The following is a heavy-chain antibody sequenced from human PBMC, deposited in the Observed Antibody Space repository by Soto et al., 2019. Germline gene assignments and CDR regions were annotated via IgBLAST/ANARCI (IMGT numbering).Heavy chain of an antibody. V-gene: IGHV1-2*04. CDR2: INPNSGGT. D-gene: IGHD3-22*01. Sequence: ASVKVSCKASGYTFTGYYMHWVRQAPGQGLEWMGWINPNSGGTNYAQKFQGWVTMTRDTSISTAYMELSRLRSDDTAVYYCARAVGLNYYDSSGYSHSPPTDYYYGMDVWGQGTTVTVS. J-gene: IGHJ6*02. CDR3: ARAVGLNYYDSSGYSHSPPTDYYYGMDV. CDR1: GYTFTGYY.